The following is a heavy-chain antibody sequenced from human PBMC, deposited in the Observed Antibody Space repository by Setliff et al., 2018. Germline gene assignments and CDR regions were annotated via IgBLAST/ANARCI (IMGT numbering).Heavy chain of an antibody. CDR3: LGAGTCSY. CDR1: GFTFSNYV. CDR2: INPGGSET. Sequence: GGSLRLSCAASGFTFSNYVIYWVRQAPGKGPEWLASINPGGSETYYVDSARGRFTISRDNARNSLSLQMNSLRSDDTAVYYCLGAGTCSYWGQGTRVTVSS. J-gene: IGHJ4*02. D-gene: IGHD3-10*02. V-gene: IGHV3-7*01.